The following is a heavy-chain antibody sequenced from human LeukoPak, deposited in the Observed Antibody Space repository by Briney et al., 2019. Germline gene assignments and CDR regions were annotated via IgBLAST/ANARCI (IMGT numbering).Heavy chain of an antibody. J-gene: IGHJ3*02. CDR2: ISGSGGST. D-gene: IGHD1-26*01. CDR3: AKARLRAHDAFDI. Sequence: GGSLRLSCAASRFTFSSYAMSWVRQAPGKGLEWVSAISGSGGSTYYADSVKGRFTISRDNSKNTLYLQMNSLRAEDTAVYYCAKARLRAHDAFDIWGQGTMVTVSS. CDR1: RFTFSSYA. V-gene: IGHV3-23*01.